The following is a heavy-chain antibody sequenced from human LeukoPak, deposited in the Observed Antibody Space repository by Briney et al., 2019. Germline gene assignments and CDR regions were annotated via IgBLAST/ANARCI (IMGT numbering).Heavy chain of an antibody. V-gene: IGHV3-30-3*01. Sequence: PGRSLRLSCAASGFTFSSYAMHWVRQAPGKGLEWVAVISYDGSNKYYADSVKGRFTITRDNSKNTLYLQMNSLRAEDTAVYYCAKGALNSGYDSWGQGTLVTVSS. D-gene: IGHD5-12*01. CDR2: ISYDGSNK. CDR1: GFTFSSYA. CDR3: AKGALNSGYDS. J-gene: IGHJ4*02.